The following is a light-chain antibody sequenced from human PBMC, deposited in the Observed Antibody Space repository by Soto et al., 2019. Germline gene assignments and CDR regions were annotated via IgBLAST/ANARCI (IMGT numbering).Light chain of an antibody. CDR1: QSILHSNGYNY. CDR2: DTS. CDR3: QQYNKWPPIT. V-gene: IGKV3-15*01. Sequence: EIVMTQSPLSLPVTPGEPAAISCRSSQSILHSNGYNYLDWYQQKPGQAPRLLIYDTSTRATGIPARFSGSGSATEFTLTISSLRSEDFAVYYCQQYNKWPPITFGQGTRLEIK. J-gene: IGKJ5*01.